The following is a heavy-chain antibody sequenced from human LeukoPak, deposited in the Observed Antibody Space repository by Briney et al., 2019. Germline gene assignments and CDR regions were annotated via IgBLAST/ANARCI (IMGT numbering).Heavy chain of an antibody. CDR3: ARGYPERRYFDY. CDR2: INHSGST. CDR1: GGSFSGYY. V-gene: IGHV4-34*01. Sequence: SETLSLTCAVYGGSFSGYYWSWLRQPPGKGLEGIGEINHSGSTNYNPSLTSRVTISVDTSKNQFSLKLSSVTAADTAVYYCARGYPERRYFDYWGQGTLVTVSS. D-gene: IGHD1-14*01. J-gene: IGHJ4*02.